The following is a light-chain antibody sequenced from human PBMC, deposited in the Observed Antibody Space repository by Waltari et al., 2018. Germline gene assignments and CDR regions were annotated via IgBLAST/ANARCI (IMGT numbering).Light chain of an antibody. CDR1: TSNLGIYN. CDR3: GAWDDSLIGHV. J-gene: IGLJ1*01. Sequence: QSVLTQPPSASGTPGQRVAISCYGSTSNLGIYNIKWSQHLPGAAPKLIIYRNSARPSGVPDRFSGSKSGTSGSLVISGLHSEDEGDYYCGAWDDSLIGHVFGTGTKVTVL. V-gene: IGLV1-44*01. CDR2: RNS.